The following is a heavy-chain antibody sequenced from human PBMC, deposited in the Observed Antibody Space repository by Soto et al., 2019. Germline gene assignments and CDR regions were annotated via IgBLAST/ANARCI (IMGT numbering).Heavy chain of an antibody. CDR2: IYYSGST. CDR1: GGSISSGGYY. Sequence: SETLSLTCTVSGGSISSGGYYWSWIRQHPGKGLEWIGYIYYSGSTYYNPSLKSRVTISVDTSKNQFSLKLSSVTAADTAVYYCARSAGWTARSGYYPWGPGNLVTVPS. V-gene: IGHV4-31*03. J-gene: IGHJ5*02. D-gene: IGHD3-22*01. CDR3: ARSAGWTARSGYYP.